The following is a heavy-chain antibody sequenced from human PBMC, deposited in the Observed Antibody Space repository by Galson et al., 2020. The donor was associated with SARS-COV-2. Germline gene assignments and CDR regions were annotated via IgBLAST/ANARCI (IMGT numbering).Heavy chain of an antibody. J-gene: IGHJ4*02. CDR3: AREGSGGYTPFDY. V-gene: IGHV4-59*01. CDR2: IYYSGSP. Sequence: SQTPSLTCTVSGGSISSYSWNWIRQSSGKGLEWIGYIYYSGSPNYNPSLKSRVTISVDTSKNQFSLRLKSVTAADTAMYYCAREGSGGYTPFDYWGQGTLVTVSS. D-gene: IGHD3-10*01. CDR1: GGSISSYS.